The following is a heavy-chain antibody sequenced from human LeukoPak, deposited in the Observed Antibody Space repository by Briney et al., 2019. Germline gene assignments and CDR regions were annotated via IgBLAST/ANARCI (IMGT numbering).Heavy chain of an antibody. CDR1: GFTFSSYA. Sequence: GGSLRLSCAASGFTFSSYAMHWVRQAPGKGLEWVAVISYDGSNKYYADSVKGRFTISRDNSKNTLYLQMNSLRAEDTAVYYCARAHPLSEWLLDYWGQGTLVTVSS. D-gene: IGHD5-12*01. CDR2: ISYDGSNK. V-gene: IGHV3-30*04. J-gene: IGHJ4*02. CDR3: ARAHPLSEWLLDY.